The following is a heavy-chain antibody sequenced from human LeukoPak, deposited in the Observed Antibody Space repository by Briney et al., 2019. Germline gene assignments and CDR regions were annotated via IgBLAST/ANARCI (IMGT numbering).Heavy chain of an antibody. CDR3: ARGGTWELLIGDNCFDP. CDR1: GYTFTAYY. D-gene: IGHD1-26*01. CDR2: INPNNGGT. V-gene: IGHV1-2*02. Sequence: GASVKVSCKASGYTFTAYYINWVRQAPGQGLEWMGWINPNNGGTNSAQKFQGRVAMTRDTSITTAYMELSRLRSDDTAVYYCARGGTWELLIGDNCFDPWGQGTLVTVSS. J-gene: IGHJ5*02.